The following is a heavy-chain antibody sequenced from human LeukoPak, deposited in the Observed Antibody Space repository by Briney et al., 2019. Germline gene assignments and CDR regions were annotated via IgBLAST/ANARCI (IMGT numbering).Heavy chain of an antibody. CDR3: ASHERGYSYGPDY. D-gene: IGHD5-18*01. CDR1: GFTVSSNY. CDR2: IYSGGST. Sequence: GGSLRLSCAASGFTVSSNYMSWVRQAPGKGLEWVSVIYSGGSTYYADSVKGRFTISRDNSKNTLYLQMNSLRAEDTAVYYCASHERGYSYGPDYWGQGTLVTVSS. V-gene: IGHV3-53*01. J-gene: IGHJ4*01.